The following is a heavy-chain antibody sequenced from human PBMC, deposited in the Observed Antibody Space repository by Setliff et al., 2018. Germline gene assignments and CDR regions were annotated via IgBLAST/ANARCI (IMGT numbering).Heavy chain of an antibody. CDR1: GGSVSSGYYH. Sequence: SETLSLTCNVSGGSVSSGYYHWDWIRQPPGKGLEWIGTVYYTGRTYYNPSLKSRVTIAVDAPDNHFSLKLRSVTAADTAVYYCARAPNDLGVDWLFNNYFDYWGHGTLVTVS. CDR3: ARAPNDLGVDWLFNNYFDY. V-gene: IGHV4-39*02. CDR2: VYYTGRT. D-gene: IGHD3-9*01. J-gene: IGHJ4*01.